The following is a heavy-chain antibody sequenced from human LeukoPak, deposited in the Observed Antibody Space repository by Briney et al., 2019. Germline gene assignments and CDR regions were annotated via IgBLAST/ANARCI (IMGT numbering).Heavy chain of an antibody. J-gene: IGHJ3*02. Sequence: SETLSLTCTVSGGSISSGSYYWSWVRQSAGKGLEWIGRIYPSGSTNYNPSLKSRVTISIDTPKNQFSLKLTSVTAADTAVYYCARDLGGGNPDAFDIWGQGTMVTVSS. CDR3: ARDLGGGNPDAFDI. D-gene: IGHD4-23*01. CDR1: GGSISSGSYY. CDR2: IYPSGST. V-gene: IGHV4-61*02.